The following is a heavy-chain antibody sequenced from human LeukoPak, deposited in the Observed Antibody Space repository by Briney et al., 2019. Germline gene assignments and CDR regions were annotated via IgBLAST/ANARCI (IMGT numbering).Heavy chain of an antibody. Sequence: GGTLRLSCAASGFTFSSYGMSWVRQAPGKGLEWVSAISGSGGSTYYADSVKGRFTISRDNAKNTLYLQMNSLRAEDTAVYYCARRSAAKDAFDIWGQGTMVTVSS. CDR3: ARRSAAKDAFDI. CDR1: GFTFSSYG. CDR2: ISGSGGST. D-gene: IGHD6-25*01. J-gene: IGHJ3*02. V-gene: IGHV3-23*01.